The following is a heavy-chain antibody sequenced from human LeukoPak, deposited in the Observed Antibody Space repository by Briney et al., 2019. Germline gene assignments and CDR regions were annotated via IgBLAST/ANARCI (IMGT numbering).Heavy chain of an antibody. J-gene: IGHJ4*02. CDR1: GGSINSYN. V-gene: IGHV4-59*08. CDR3: ARFRGTSSWHQEVFDY. CDR2: ISYNGSP. D-gene: IGHD2-15*01. Sequence: SETLSLTCTVSGGSINSYNWNWIRQPPGKGLEWIGYISYNGSPDYNPSFKSRVTMSVDASQGQFSLRLSSVTAADTAVYYCARFRGTSSWHQEVFDYWGQGAPVTVSS.